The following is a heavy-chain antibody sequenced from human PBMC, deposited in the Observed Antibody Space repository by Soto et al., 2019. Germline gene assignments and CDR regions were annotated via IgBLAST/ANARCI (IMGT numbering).Heavy chain of an antibody. D-gene: IGHD2-15*01. Sequence: EVQLVESGGGLVQPGGSLRLSCAASGFPFSGYWMHWVRQAPGKGLEWVSRVDGDGSSITYADSVKGRFTISRDNAKNTLYLQMNSLRAEDTAVYYCVRWSEFWGQGTLVTVSS. CDR3: VRWSEF. J-gene: IGHJ4*02. CDR2: VDGDGSSI. CDR1: GFPFSGYW. V-gene: IGHV3-74*01.